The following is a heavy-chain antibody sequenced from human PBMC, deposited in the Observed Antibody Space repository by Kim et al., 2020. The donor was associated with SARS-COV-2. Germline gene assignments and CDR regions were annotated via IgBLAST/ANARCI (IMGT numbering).Heavy chain of an antibody. Sequence: GGSLRLSCAASGFTFGDYAIHWVRQVPGKGLEWVSGISWNSASIVYADSVKGRFAISRDNTKNIVYLQMDNLRPEDTALYYCAKDAEAPLSIFWYLDLWG. J-gene: IGHJ2*01. CDR2: ISWNSASI. V-gene: IGHV3-9*01. CDR3: AKDAEAPLSIFWYLDL. CDR1: GFTFGDYA. D-gene: IGHD6-6*01.